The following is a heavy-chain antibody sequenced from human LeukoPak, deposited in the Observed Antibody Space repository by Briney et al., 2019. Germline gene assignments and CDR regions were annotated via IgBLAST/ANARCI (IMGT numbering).Heavy chain of an antibody. Sequence: GGSLRLSCAVSGITLSNYGMSWVRQAPGKGLEWVAGISGSGSSTNYADSVKGLFTNSRDNPKNTLYLQMNTLRAEDTAVYFCAKRGIVIRAVIIVGFHKEAYYFDYWGQGALVTVSS. V-gene: IGHV3-23*01. J-gene: IGHJ4*02. CDR3: AKRGIVIRAVIIVGFHKEAYYFDY. CDR2: ISGSGSST. D-gene: IGHD3-10*01. CDR1: GITLSNYG.